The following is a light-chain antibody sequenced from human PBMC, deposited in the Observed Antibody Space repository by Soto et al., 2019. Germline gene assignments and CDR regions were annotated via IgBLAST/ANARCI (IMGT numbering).Light chain of an antibody. V-gene: IGKV1-6*01. J-gene: IGKJ1*01. CDR2: AAS. Sequence: AIQMTQSPSSLSASVGDRVTITCRASQGIRHDLGWFQQKPGKAPKLLIYAASTLQGGVPSRFSGSGFDTDFTLTIGSLQPEDVATYFCRQDYNYPWTFGQGTKVEIK. CDR1: QGIRHD. CDR3: RQDYNYPWT.